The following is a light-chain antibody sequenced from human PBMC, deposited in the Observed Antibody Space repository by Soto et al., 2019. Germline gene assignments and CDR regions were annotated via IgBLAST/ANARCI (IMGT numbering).Light chain of an antibody. CDR2: DAS. Sequence: DIQMTQSPSTLSASVGDRVTITCRASQSINNRLAWYQLQPWKAPKLLIYDASTLERGVPSGFSGSGSGTEFTLTISSLQPDDFATYYCQQYASYSPTFGQGTKVDIK. J-gene: IGKJ1*01. V-gene: IGKV1-5*01. CDR3: QQYASYSPT. CDR1: QSINNR.